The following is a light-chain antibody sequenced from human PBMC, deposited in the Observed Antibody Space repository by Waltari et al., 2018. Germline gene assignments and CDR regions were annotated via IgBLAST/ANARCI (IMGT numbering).Light chain of an antibody. CDR1: SSNIGRDI. Sequence: QSVLTQSPSASGTSGQRVTISCSGSSSNIGRDIVNWYRHLPGTAPELLIYNNNQWPSGVPDRFSGSKSGTSASLAISGLQSEDEADYYCAAWDSRLNGVVFGGGTKLTVL. CDR2: NNN. CDR3: AAWDSRLNGVV. V-gene: IGLV1-44*01. J-gene: IGLJ2*01.